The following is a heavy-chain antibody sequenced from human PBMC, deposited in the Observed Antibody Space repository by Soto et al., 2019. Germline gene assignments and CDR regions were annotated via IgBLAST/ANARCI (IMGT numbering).Heavy chain of an antibody. V-gene: IGHV4-59*01. CDR2: IYYSGRT. CDR1: GGSISSYY. J-gene: IGHJ6*03. Sequence: SKTLSLTCTVSGGSISSYYWSWIRQPPGKGLERSGYIYYSGRTHYNHSHKSRVTISVDTSKNQFSLKLRCVTAADTAVYYCARGVYYGSGSYYKMGYYYYYMDVWGKGTTVTVSS. D-gene: IGHD3-10*01. CDR3: ARGVYYGSGSYYKMGYYYYYMDV.